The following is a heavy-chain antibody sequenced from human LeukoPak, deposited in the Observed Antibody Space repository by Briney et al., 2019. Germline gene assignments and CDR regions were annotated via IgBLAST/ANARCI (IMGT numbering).Heavy chain of an antibody. CDR3: ARNNGMDV. Sequence: GGSLRLSCAASGFTFSSYSMNWVRQAPGKGLEWASSISSSSSYIYYADSVKGRFTISKDNAKNSLYLQMNSLSAEDTALYHCARNNGMDVWGQGTTVIVSS. CDR2: ISSSSSYI. CDR1: GFTFSSYS. J-gene: IGHJ6*02. V-gene: IGHV3-21*04.